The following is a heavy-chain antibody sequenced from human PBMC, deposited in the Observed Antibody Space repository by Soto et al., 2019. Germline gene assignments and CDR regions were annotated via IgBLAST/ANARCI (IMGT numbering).Heavy chain of an antibody. CDR2: INHSGST. CDR3: ASYDYVWGSYRFSY. Sequence: SETLSLTCAVYGGSLSGYYWSWIRQPPGKGLEWIGEINHSGSTNYNPSLKSRVTISVDTSKNQFSLKLSSVTAADTAVYYCASYDYVWGSYRFSYWGQGTLVTVSS. CDR1: GGSLSGYY. D-gene: IGHD3-16*02. J-gene: IGHJ4*02. V-gene: IGHV4-34*01.